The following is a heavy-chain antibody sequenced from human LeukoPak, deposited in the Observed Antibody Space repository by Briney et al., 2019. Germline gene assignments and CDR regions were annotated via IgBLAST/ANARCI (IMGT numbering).Heavy chain of an antibody. CDR2: ISSSSDAI. V-gene: IGHV3-48*02. CDR3: ARDRTAALFYY. J-gene: IGHJ4*02. Sequence: GGSLRLSCAASGFTFSTYSMNWVRQAPGKGLEWVSFISSSSDAIYYADSVKGRFIISRDNAKNSLYLQMNSLREEDTAVYYCARDRTAALFYYWGQGTLVTASS. D-gene: IGHD2-15*01. CDR1: GFTFSTYS.